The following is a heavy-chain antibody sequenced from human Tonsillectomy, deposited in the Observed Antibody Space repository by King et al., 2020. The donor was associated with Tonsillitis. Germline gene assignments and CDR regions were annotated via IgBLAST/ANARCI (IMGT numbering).Heavy chain of an antibody. V-gene: IGHV1-2*02. D-gene: IGHD6-6*01. Sequence: VQLVESGAEVKKPGASVKVSCTASGYTFTDYYMHWVRQAPGQGLEWMGWINPNSGDTYYPQKCQGRVTMTRHTSISTAYMELSGLRSDDTAVYYCARAPALAATWGQGTLVTVSS. J-gene: IGHJ4*02. CDR3: ARAPALAAT. CDR1: GYTFTDYY. CDR2: INPNSGDT.